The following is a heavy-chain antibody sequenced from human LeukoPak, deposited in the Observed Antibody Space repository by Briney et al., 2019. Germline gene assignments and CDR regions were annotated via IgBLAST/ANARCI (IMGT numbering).Heavy chain of an antibody. Sequence: ASEKVSCKASGYTFTSYGISWVRQAPGQGLECMGWINPYNGNRNYAQQFQGRVTMTTDTSTSTAYMELRSMRSDDTAVYYCAREIYGRFDYWGQGALVTVSS. CDR1: GYTFTSYG. CDR3: AREIYGRFDY. D-gene: IGHD4-17*01. V-gene: IGHV1-18*01. CDR2: INPYNGNR. J-gene: IGHJ4*02.